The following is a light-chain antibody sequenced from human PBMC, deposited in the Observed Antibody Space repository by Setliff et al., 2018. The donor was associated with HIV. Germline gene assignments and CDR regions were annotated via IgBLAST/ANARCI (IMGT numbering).Light chain of an antibody. V-gene: IGLV2-23*01. CDR1: SSDVGRYNL. CDR2: QAS. CDR3: CSNTGSNTYV. J-gene: IGLJ1*01. Sequence: QSVLTQPASVSGSPGQSITISCTGTSSDVGRYNLVSWYQQHPGKAPKLIIYQASKRPSGVSNRFSDSKSGNTASLTISGLQADDEADYYCCSNTGSNTYVFGAGTKVTVL.